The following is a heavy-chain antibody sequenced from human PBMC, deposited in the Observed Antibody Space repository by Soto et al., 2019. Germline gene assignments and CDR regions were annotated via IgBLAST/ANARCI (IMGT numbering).Heavy chain of an antibody. V-gene: IGHV3-30-3*01. J-gene: IGHJ4*02. CDR2: ISYDGSNE. CDR3: ARATTVVTPLDN. Sequence: GSLRLSCAASGFTFRSYAMHWVRQAPGKGLEWVAVISYDGSNEYYADSVKGRFTISRDNSKNTLYLQMNSLRAEDTALYYCARATTVVTPLDNWGQGTPVTVSS. D-gene: IGHD4-17*01. CDR1: GFTFRSYA.